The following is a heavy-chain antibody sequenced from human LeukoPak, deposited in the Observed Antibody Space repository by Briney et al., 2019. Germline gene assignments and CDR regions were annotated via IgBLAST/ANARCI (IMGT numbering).Heavy chain of an antibody. J-gene: IGHJ5*02. CDR3: ATDRNCGGGCSNWFDP. V-gene: IGHV3-30*02. D-gene: IGHD2-21*02. CDR1: GYTFRRNG. CDR2: IPYDGYKK. Sequence: GGSLTLSCVASGYTFRRNGLHWVRQAPGKGPEWVAFIPYDGYKKSYLDSVKGRFTISRDNSKNTVYLQMSSLRAEDTALYYCATDRNCGGGCSNWFDPWGQGTLVIVSS.